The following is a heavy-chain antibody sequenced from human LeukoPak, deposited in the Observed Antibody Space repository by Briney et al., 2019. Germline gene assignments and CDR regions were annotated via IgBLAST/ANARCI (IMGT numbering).Heavy chain of an antibody. D-gene: IGHD4-17*01. V-gene: IGHV3-30*04. CDR2: ISYDGSNK. Sequence: PGGSLRLSCAASGFTFSSYAMHWVCQAPGKGLEWVAVISYDGSNKYYADSVKGRFTISRDNSKNTLYLQMNSLRAEDTAVYYCARDSHDYGENTNFDYWGQGTLVTVSS. CDR3: ARDSHDYGENTNFDY. J-gene: IGHJ4*02. CDR1: GFTFSSYA.